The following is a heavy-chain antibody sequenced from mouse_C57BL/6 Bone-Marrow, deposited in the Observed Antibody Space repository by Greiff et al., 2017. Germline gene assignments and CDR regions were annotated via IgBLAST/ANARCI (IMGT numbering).Heavy chain of an antibody. D-gene: IGHD2-4*01. J-gene: IGHJ3*01. Sequence: QVQLQQPGAELVMPGASVKLSCKASGYTFTSYWMHWVKQRPGQGLEWIGEIDPSDSYTHYNQKFKGNSTLTVDKSSSTAYMQLSSLTSEASAGYYVARGDYDEFAYWGQGTLVTVSA. V-gene: IGHV1-69*01. CDR2: IDPSDSYT. CDR1: GYTFTSYW. CDR3: ARGDYDEFAY.